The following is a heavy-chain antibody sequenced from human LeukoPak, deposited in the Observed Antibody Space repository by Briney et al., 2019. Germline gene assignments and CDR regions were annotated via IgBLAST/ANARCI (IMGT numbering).Heavy chain of an antibody. V-gene: IGHV4-59*01. D-gene: IGHD4-17*01. J-gene: IGHJ4*02. CDR3: ARNRDYGDYGGFDY. CDR2: IYYSGST. Sequence: PSETLSLTCTVSGGSISSYYWSWIRQPPGKGLEWIGYIYYSGSTNYNPSLKSRVTISVDTSKNQFSLKLSSVTAADTAVYYCARNRDYGDYGGFDYWGQGTLVTVS. CDR1: GGSISSYY.